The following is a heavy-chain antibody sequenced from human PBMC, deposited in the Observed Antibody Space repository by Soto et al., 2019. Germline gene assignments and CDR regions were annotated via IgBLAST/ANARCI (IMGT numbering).Heavy chain of an antibody. V-gene: IGHV1-18*01. CDR1: GYTFTNHG. J-gene: IGHJ4*02. Sequence: ASVKVSCKASGYTFTNHGFSWVRQATGQGLEWMGWISAYTGNANYAQMLQDRVTMTTDTTTSTAYMELRSLRSDDTAGYYCVRVRNHTSGYFTWGQGTLVTVSS. D-gene: IGHD3-22*01. CDR3: VRVRNHTSGYFT. CDR2: ISAYTGNA.